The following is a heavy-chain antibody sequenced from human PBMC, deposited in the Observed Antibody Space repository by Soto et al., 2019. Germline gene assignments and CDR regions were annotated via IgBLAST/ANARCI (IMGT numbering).Heavy chain of an antibody. D-gene: IGHD2-15*01. Sequence: PGGSLRLSCPASGFTFSSYSMNWVRQAPGRGLEWVSYISSSSSTIYYADSVKGRFTISRDNAKNSLYLQMNSLRDEDTAVYYCARDAIQXYCSGGSCYSGPYGMDVWGQGTTVTVSS. CDR3: ARDAIQXYCSGGSCYSGPYGMDV. CDR2: ISSSSSTI. V-gene: IGHV3-48*02. CDR1: GFTFSSYS. J-gene: IGHJ6*02.